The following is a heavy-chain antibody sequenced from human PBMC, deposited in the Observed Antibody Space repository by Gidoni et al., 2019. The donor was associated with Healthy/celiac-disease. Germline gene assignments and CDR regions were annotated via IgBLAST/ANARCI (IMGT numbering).Heavy chain of an antibody. CDR2: SSSGSSYT. V-gene: IGHV3-11*06. CDR1: GFTFRDYY. D-gene: IGHD1-26*01. CDR3: ARDPRDSGSYP. Sequence: QVQLVESGGGLVKPGGSLRLSCAASGFTFRDYYMSWVRQAPGKGLEWVSYSSSGSSYTNYADSVKGRFTISRDNAKNSLYLQMNSLRAEDTAVYYCARDPRDSGSYPWGQGTLVTVSS. J-gene: IGHJ5*02.